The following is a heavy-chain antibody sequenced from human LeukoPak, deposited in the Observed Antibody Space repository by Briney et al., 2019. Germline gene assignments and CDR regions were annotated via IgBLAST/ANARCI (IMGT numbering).Heavy chain of an antibody. D-gene: IGHD5-18*01. CDR2: ISSSSSYI. CDR1: GXTFSVYT. V-gene: IGHV3-21*01. CDR3: ARELKTGYSYAPFDC. Sequence: NPGGSLRLSCAASGXTFSVYTMNWVRQAPGKGLEWGSSISSSSSYIYYADSVKGRFTISRDNAKNSLFLLMNSLRAEDTAVYYCARELKTGYSYAPFDCWGQGTLVTVSS. J-gene: IGHJ4*02.